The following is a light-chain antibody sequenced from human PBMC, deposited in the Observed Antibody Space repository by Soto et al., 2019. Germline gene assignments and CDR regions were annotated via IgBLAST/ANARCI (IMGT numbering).Light chain of an antibody. CDR3: QQYNSYSRT. J-gene: IGKJ1*01. Sequence: DIQMTQSPSTLSANVGARVTITCRASQSISSWLAWYQQKPGKAPKLLIYDASSLESGVPSRFSGNVSGTEVTINLRSLQPDDGKTYDGQQYNSYSRTFGQGTKVDIK. V-gene: IGKV1-5*01. CDR2: DAS. CDR1: QSISSW.